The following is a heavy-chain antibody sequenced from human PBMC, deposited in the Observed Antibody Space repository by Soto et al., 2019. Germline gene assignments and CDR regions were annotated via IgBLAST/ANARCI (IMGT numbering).Heavy chain of an antibody. CDR1: GYSFTSYW. J-gene: IGHJ4*02. CDR3: ARGAYYDSSTAVGY. D-gene: IGHD3-22*01. Sequence: GESMKISCKGSGYSFTSYWIGRVRQMPGKGLGWMGIIYPGDSDTRYSPSFQGQVAISADKSINTAYLQWSSLKAPDTAMYYCARGAYYDSSTAVGYWGQGTLVTVSS. CDR2: IYPGDSDT. V-gene: IGHV5-51*01.